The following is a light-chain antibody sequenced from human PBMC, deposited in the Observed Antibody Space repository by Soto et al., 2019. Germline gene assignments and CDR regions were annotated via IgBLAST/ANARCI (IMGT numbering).Light chain of an antibody. J-gene: IGLJ2*01. V-gene: IGLV2-14*01. CDR3: SSYTSSSTLV. CDR1: SSDVGYYNY. Sequence: QTVVTQPASVSGSPGQSITISCTGTSSDVGYYNYVSWYQQNPGKAPKLMIYDVSNRPSGVSNRFSGSKSGNTASLTISGLQAEDEADYYCSSYTSSSTLVFGGGTKLTVL. CDR2: DVS.